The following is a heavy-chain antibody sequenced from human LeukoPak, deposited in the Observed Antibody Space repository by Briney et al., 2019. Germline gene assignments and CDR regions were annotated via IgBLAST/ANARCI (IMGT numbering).Heavy chain of an antibody. CDR1: GGTFSSYA. CDR2: IIPIFGTA. V-gene: IGHV1-69*05. J-gene: IGHJ6*02. D-gene: IGHD3-22*01. Sequence: EASVKVSCKASGGTFSSYAISWVRQAPGQGLEWMGGIIPIFGTANYAQKLQGRVTMTTDTSTSTAYMELRSLRSDDTAVYYCARVLAGSGYYFSGDYYYGMDVWGQGTTVTVSS. CDR3: ARVLAGSGYYFSGDYYYGMDV.